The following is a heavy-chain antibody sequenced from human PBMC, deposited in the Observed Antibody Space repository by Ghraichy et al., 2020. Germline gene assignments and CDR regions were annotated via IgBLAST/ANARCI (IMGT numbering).Heavy chain of an antibody. D-gene: IGHD3-9*01. Sequence: SETLSLTCTVSGGSISSSSYYWGWIRQPPGKGLEWIGSIYYSGSTYYNPSLKSRVTISVDTSKNQFSLKLSSVTAADTAVYYCASHGAQYYDILTGYYSEFDYWGQGTLVTVSS. J-gene: IGHJ4*02. CDR2: IYYSGST. CDR3: ASHGAQYYDILTGYYSEFDY. V-gene: IGHV4-39*01. CDR1: GGSISSSSYY.